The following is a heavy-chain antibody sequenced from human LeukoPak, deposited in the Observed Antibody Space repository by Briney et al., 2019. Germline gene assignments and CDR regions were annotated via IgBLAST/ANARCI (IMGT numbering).Heavy chain of an antibody. CDR2: IKQDGSEK. D-gene: IGHD1-26*01. CDR3: ARARGSYPFDY. J-gene: IGHJ4*02. CDR1: GFTFSSYR. V-gene: IGHV3-7*01. Sequence: PGGSLRLSCAASGFTFSSYRMSWVRQAPGKGLEWVANIKQDGSEKYYVDSVKGRFTISRDNAKNSLYLQMNSLRAEDTAVYYCARARGSYPFDYWGQGTLVTVSS.